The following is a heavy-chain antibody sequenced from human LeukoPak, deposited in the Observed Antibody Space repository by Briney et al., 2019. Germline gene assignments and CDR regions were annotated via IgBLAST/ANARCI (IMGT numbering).Heavy chain of an antibody. CDR3: ARGVGSTEAY. J-gene: IGHJ4*02. D-gene: IGHD3-10*01. V-gene: IGHV4-34*01. CDR1: GGSLSGDY. Sequence: SETLSLTCAVYGGSLSGDYWSWVRQPPGKGLEWISEINRSGSTNYNAFLKSRVTISMDTSKNQFSLRLSSVTAADTALYYCARGVGSTEAYWGQGTLVTVSS. CDR2: INRSGST.